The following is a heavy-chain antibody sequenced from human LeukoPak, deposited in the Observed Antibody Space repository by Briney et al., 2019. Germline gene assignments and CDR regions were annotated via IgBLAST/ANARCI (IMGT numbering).Heavy chain of an antibody. J-gene: IGHJ5*02. CDR2: INPNSGGT. CDR1: GCTFTGYY. D-gene: IGHD2-2*01. CDR3: ARDRVVPAALRGGRPNWFDP. V-gene: IGHV1-2*02. Sequence: ASVKVSCKASGCTFTGYYMHWVRQAPGQGLEWMGWINPNSGGTNYAQKFQGRVTMTRDTSISTAYMELSRLRSDDTAVYYCARDRVVPAALRGGRPNWFDPWGQGTLVTVSS.